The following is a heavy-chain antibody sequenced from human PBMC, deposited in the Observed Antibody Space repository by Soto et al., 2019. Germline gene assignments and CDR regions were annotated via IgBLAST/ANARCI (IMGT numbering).Heavy chain of an antibody. D-gene: IGHD3-10*01. CDR2: IYWDDDK. CDR1: GFSLSTSGVG. Sequence: QITLKESGPTLVKPTQTLTLTCTFSGFSLSTSGVGVGWIRQPPGKALEWLALIYWDDDKRYSPSLKSRLTINKDTSKNQVVLTMTNMDPVDTATYYCAHRPRTYYYGQKWFDPWGQGTLVTVSS. J-gene: IGHJ5*02. CDR3: AHRPRTYYYGQKWFDP. V-gene: IGHV2-5*02.